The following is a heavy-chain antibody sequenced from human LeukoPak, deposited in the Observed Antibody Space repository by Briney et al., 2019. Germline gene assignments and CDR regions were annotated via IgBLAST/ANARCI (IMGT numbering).Heavy chain of an antibody. D-gene: IGHD6-19*01. Sequence: GGSLRLSCAASGFTFTNYWMHWVRQAPGKGLVWVSRIKSDGSRTDYADSVKGRFTISRDNAKNTLYLQMNSLRAEDTAVYYCAEEGTWRAVGPISGMDVWGQGTTVTVSS. CDR1: GFTFTNYW. J-gene: IGHJ6*02. V-gene: IGHV3-74*01. CDR2: IKSDGSRT. CDR3: AEEGTWRAVGPISGMDV.